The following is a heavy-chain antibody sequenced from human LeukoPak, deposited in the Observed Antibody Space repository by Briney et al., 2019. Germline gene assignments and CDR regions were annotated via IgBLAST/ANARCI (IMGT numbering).Heavy chain of an antibody. J-gene: IGHJ6*04. Sequence: PGGSLRLSCAASGFTSSSYSMNWVRQAPGKGLEWVSSISSSSSYIYYADSVKGRFTISRDNAKNSLYLQMNSLRAEDTAVYYCARDIYGAVDYYYGMDVWGKGTTVTVSS. CDR3: ARDIYGAVDYYYGMDV. D-gene: IGHD4-17*01. CDR1: GFTSSSYS. CDR2: ISSSSSYI. V-gene: IGHV3-21*01.